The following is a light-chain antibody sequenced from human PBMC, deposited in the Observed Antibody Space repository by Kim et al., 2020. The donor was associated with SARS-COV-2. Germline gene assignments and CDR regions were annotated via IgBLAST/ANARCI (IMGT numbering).Light chain of an antibody. V-gene: IGLV3-21*04. CDR2: YDT. J-gene: IGLJ3*02. Sequence: APGKTATSTCGGDDIGTKSVHWYQQKPGQAPVLVIYYDTDRPSGIPERFSASNSGSTATLTVSRVEAGDEADYYCQVWDSGSDHWVFGGGTQLTVL. CDR3: QVWDSGSDHWV. CDR1: DIGTKS.